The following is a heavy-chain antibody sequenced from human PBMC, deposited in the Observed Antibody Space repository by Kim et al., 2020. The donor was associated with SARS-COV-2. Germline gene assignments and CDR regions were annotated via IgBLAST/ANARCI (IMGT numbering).Heavy chain of an antibody. D-gene: IGHD6-6*01. Sequence: ASVKVSCKASGYTFTTYYMHWVRQAPGQGLEWMGIINPSGGSTSYAQRFQGRITMTTDTSTSTVYMELSSLRSEDTAVYYCARATVQEFYFFYWGQGTLVTVSS. CDR3: ARATVQEFYFFY. J-gene: IGHJ4*02. CDR2: INPSGGST. V-gene: IGHV1-46*01. CDR1: GYTFTTYY.